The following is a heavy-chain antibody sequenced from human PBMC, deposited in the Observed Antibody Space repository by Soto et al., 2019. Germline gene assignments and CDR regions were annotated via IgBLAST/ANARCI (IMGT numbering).Heavy chain of an antibody. CDR1: GYSFTSYW. J-gene: IGHJ6*02. CDR3: ASSSDGYDYKPPYYYYGMDV. CDR2: IYPGDSDT. V-gene: IGHV5-51*01. Sequence: PGESLKISCKGSGYSFTSYWIGWVRQMPGKGLEWMGIIYPGDSDTRYSPSFRGQVTISADKSISTAYLQWSSLKASDTAMYYCASSSDGYDYKPPYYYYGMDVWGQGTTVTVSS. D-gene: IGHD5-12*01.